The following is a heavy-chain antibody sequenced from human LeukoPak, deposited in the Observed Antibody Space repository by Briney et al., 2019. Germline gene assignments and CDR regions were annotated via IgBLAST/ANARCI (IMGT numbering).Heavy chain of an antibody. CDR3: ARDYWYLVDY. Sequence: RPGGSLRLSCAASGFTFSSYAMHWVRQAPGKGLEWVAVISYDGSNKYYADSVKGRFTISRDNSKDTLFLQMNSLRGEDTAVYYCARDYWYLVDYWGQGTLVTVSS. D-gene: IGHD2-8*02. CDR2: ISYDGSNK. CDR1: GFTFSSYA. V-gene: IGHV3-30-3*01. J-gene: IGHJ4*02.